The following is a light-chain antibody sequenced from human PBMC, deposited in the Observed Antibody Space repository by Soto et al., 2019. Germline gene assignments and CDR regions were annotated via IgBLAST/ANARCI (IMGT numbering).Light chain of an antibody. CDR2: EGT. CDR3: CLYTSCFSF. CDR1: TSDFGTKKF. J-gene: IGLJ7*01. V-gene: IGLV2-23*01. Sequence: QSVLTQPASVSGSPGQSITISCIETTSDFGTKKFFSWYQQQPGKAPKLIIYEGTKRPSGVSSRFSGSKSGNTASLTVSGLQSDDEADYFCCLYTSCFSFFGGGTQLTVL.